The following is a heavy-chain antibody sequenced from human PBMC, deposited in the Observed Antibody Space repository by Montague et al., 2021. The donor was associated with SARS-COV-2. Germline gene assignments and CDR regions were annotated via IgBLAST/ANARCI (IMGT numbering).Heavy chain of an antibody. V-gene: IGHV3-7*03. CDR3: ARGLSLDY. Sequence: SLRLSCAASGFTFSSYWMTWVRQAPGKGLEWVAHIKEDGSERYCVDSVKGRFTIPRDNAKNSLYLQMSSLSVEDTAVYYCARGLSLDYWGQGTLVTVSS. J-gene: IGHJ4*02. CDR2: IKEDGSER. CDR1: GFTFSSYW. D-gene: IGHD4/OR15-4a*01.